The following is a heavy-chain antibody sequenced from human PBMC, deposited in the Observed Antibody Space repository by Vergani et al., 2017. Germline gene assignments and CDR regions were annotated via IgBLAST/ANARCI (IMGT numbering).Heavy chain of an antibody. CDR1: GFDFSDYY. Sequence: EVQLVESGGGLVQPGGSLRLSCVASGFDFSDYYMSWIRQAPGKGLEWVASIKKQDGNDRYYVGSVKGRFTISRDNARKSLYLQMSSLRAEDTAVYYCARASATYGADYWGQGTLVTVSS. V-gene: IGHV3-7*01. CDR2: IKKQDGNDR. D-gene: IGHD3-10*01. CDR3: ARASATYGADY. J-gene: IGHJ4*02.